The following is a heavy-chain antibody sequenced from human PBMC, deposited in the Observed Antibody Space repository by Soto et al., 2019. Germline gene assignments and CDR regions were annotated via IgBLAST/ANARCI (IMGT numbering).Heavy chain of an antibody. V-gene: IGHV5-10-1*01. CDR2: IDPSDSYT. D-gene: IGHD2-2*02. CDR3: ARGTIVVVPAAIWVIDP. Sequence: PGESRKISCKGSGYSFTSYWISWVRQMPGKGLEWMGRIDPSDSYTNYSPSFQGHVTISADKSISTAYLQWSSLKASDTAMYYCARGTIVVVPAAIWVIDPWGQGTLVTVSS. J-gene: IGHJ5*02. CDR1: GYSFTSYW.